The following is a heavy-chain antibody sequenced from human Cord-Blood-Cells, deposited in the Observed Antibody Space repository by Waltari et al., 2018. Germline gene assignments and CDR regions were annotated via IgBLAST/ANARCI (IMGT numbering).Heavy chain of an antibody. V-gene: IGHV1-2*02. Sequence: QVQLVQSGAEVKKPGASVKVSCKASGYTFTGYYMHWVRQAPGQGLEWMGWINPNSGGTNYAQKFQGRVTMTRDTSISTAYMELSRLRSDDTAVYYCAIMYCGGDCPTLILYYYYMDVWGKGTTVTVSS. J-gene: IGHJ6*03. CDR1: GYTFTGYY. CDR3: AIMYCGGDCPTLILYYYYMDV. CDR2: INPNSGGT. D-gene: IGHD2-21*01.